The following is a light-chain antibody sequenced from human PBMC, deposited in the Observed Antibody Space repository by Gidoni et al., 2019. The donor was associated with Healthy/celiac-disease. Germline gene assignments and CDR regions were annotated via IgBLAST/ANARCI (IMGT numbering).Light chain of an antibody. Sequence: DIQMTQSPSSLSASVGDRVTITCQASQDISNSLNWYQQKPGKAPKLLIYDASNLATGVPSRFSGSGSGTDFTFTISSLQPEDIATYYCQQYDKLPQYTFGQGTKLEIK. CDR2: DAS. J-gene: IGKJ2*01. V-gene: IGKV1-33*01. CDR1: QDISNS. CDR3: QQYDKLPQYT.